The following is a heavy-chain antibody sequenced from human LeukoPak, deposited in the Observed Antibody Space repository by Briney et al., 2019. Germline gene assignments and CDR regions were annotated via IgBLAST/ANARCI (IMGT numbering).Heavy chain of an antibody. D-gene: IGHD6-19*01. CDR3: ARVSSGWYSAGFDY. CDR2: MNPNSGNT. CDR1: GYTFTSYD. V-gene: IGHV1-8*01. J-gene: IGHJ4*02. Sequence: GASVKVSCKASGYTFTSYDINWVRQATGQGLEWMGWMNPNSGNTGYAQKFQGRVTMTRNTSISTAYMELSSLRSEDTAVYYCARVSSGWYSAGFDYWGQGTLVTVSS.